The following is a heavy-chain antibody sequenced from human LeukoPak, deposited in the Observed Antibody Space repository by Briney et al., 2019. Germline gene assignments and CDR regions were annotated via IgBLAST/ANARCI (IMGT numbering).Heavy chain of an antibody. CDR1: GFTFSSYA. CDR3: ARTSRDGYNWYFDY. D-gene: IGHD5-24*01. CDR2: ISSSGSTI. J-gene: IGHJ4*02. V-gene: IGHV3-48*04. Sequence: PGGSLRLSCAASGFTFSSYAMSWVRQAPGKGLEWVSYISSSGSTIYYADSVKGRFTISRDNAKNSLYLQMNSLRAEDTAVYYCARTSRDGYNWYFDYWGQGTLVTVSS.